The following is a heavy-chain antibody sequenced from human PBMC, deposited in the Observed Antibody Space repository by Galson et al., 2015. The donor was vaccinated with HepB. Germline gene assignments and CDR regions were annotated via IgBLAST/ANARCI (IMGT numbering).Heavy chain of an antibody. J-gene: IGHJ4*02. Sequence: SLRLSCAASGFTFSSYAMTWVRQAPGKGLEWVSAISGSGDSTYYADSVRGRFTISRDNSKNTLFLQMNRLRAEDTAIYYCAKYVYHYGSGSYYRSPFEYWGRGTQVTVSS. V-gene: IGHV3-23*01. CDR2: ISGSGDST. CDR1: GFTFSSYA. CDR3: AKYVYHYGSGSYYRSPFEY. D-gene: IGHD3-10*01.